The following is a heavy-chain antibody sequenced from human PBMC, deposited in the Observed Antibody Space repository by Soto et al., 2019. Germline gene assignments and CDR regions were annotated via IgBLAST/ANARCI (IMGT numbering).Heavy chain of an antibody. D-gene: IGHD6-19*01. CDR2: IKQDGSET. Sequence: EVQLVESGGGLVQPGGSLRLSCAASGFTFSTYWMSWVRQAPGKGLEWVANIKQDGSETFYVDSVKGRFTISRDNAKSSLYLQMNSLRVEDTAVYYCVGGSGWLQPDWGQETLVTVSS. CDR1: GFTFSTYW. V-gene: IGHV3-7*04. CDR3: VGGSGWLQPD. J-gene: IGHJ4*02.